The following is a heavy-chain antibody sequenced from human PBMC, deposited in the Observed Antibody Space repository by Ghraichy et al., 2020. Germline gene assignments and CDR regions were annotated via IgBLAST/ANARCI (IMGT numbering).Heavy chain of an antibody. CDR1: GFSLRTSGES. CDR2: IDWEYDR. Sequence: SGPTLVKPTQTLTLTCTFSGFSLRTSGESVMWVRQPPGKALAWLALIDWEYDRYYNTSLRSRLSISMDTSKSQVVLRMTNVDPTDTATYYCARLSTLTTDPYFNYGMDAWGQGTTVIVS. V-gene: IGHV2-70*20. CDR3: ARLSTLTTDPYFNYGMDA. J-gene: IGHJ6*02. D-gene: IGHD5/OR15-5a*01.